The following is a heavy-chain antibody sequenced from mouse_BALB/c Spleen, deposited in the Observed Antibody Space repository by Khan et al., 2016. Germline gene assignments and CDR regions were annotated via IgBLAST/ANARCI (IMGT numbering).Heavy chain of an antibody. V-gene: IGHV9-3*02. CDR2: INTNTGET. D-gene: IGHD1-1*01. Sequence: QIQLVQSGPELKKPGETVKISCKASGYTFTNYGMNWVKQAPGKGLKWMGWINTNTGETTYAEEFKGRFAFSLETSASTAYLQITNLKHEDTATYVCAEDYFVSNWFAYWGQGTLVTVSA. J-gene: IGHJ3*01. CDR1: GYTFTNYG. CDR3: AEDYFVSNWFAY.